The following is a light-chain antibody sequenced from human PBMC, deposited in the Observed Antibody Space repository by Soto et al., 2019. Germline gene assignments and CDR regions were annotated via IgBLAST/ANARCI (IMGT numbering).Light chain of an antibody. V-gene: IGKV1-39*01. CDR1: QNIFDF. CDR2: AAS. J-gene: IGKJ2*01. CDR3: QQYFSYPYT. Sequence: DTQMTQSPSSLSASITDRVTITCRASQNIFDFLNWYQQKPGKAPKLLIYAASSLQSGVPSRFSGSGSGTDFTLTISSLQPEDVAAYYCQQYFSYPYTFGQGTKVDIK.